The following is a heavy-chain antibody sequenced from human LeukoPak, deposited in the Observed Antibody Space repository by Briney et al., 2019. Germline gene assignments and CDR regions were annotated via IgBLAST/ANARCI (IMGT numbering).Heavy chain of an antibody. CDR3: ARDEGNTGWYTFDY. CDR2: TYYRSKWYD. CDR1: GDSVSSINGA. J-gene: IGHJ4*02. V-gene: IGHV6-1*01. D-gene: IGHD2-15*01. Sequence: SQTLSLTCAISGDSVSSINGAWNWVRQSPSRGLEWLGSTYYRSKWYDDYAESLKGRIAINPDTSKNQFSLQLNSVTPEDTAVYYCARDEGNTGWYTFDYWGQGTLVTVSS.